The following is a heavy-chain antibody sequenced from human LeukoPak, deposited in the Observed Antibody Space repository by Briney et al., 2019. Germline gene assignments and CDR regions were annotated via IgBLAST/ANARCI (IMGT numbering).Heavy chain of an antibody. V-gene: IGHV3-74*01. CDR3: ARYYGSGSYYAVSPSDY. D-gene: IGHD3-10*01. J-gene: IGHJ4*02. CDR2: INSDGSST. Sequence: GGSLRLSCAASGFTFSSYWMNWVRQAPGKGLVWVSRINSDGSSTFYADSVKGRFTISRDNAKNTLYLQMNSLRAEDTAVYYCARYYGSGSYYAVSPSDYWGQGTLVTVSS. CDR1: GFTFSSYW.